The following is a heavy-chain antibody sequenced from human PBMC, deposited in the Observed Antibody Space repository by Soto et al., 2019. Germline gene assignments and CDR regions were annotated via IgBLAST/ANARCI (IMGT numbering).Heavy chain of an antibody. Sequence: GGSLRLSCAASGFTFSSYAMSWVRQAPGKGLEWVSAISGSGGSTYYADSVKGRFTISRDNSKNTLYLQMNSLRAEDTAVYYCAKGPEFSGVKDNFGGEEPLVTVSS. D-gene: IGHD1-20*01. CDR1: GFTFSSYA. CDR3: AKGPEFSGVKDNF. J-gene: IGHJ4*02. V-gene: IGHV3-23*01. CDR2: ISGSGGST.